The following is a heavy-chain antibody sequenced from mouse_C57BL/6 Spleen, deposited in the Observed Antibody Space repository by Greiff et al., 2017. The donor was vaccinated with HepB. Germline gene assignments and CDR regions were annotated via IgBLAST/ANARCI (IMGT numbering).Heavy chain of an antibody. CDR3: TGVSIYDAYQGAMDY. V-gene: IGHV1-62-3*01. D-gene: IGHD2-3*01. CDR2: IDPNSGGT. CDR1: GYTFTSYW. J-gene: IGHJ4*01. Sequence: QVQLQQPGAELVKPGASVKLSCKASGYTFTSYWMHWVKQRPGRGLEWIGRIDPNSGGTKYNEKFKSKATLTVDKPSSTAYMQLSSLTNEDSAVYYCTGVSIYDAYQGAMDYWGQGTSVTVSS.